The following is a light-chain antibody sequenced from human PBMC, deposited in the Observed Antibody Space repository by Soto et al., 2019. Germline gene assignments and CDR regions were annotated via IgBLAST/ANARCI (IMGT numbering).Light chain of an antibody. CDR1: TGAVTSGHY. CDR3: LLSYSGARV. Sequence: QAVVTQEPSLTVSPGGRVTLTCGASTGAVTSGHYPYWFQQKPGQAPRTLIYDTFNKLSWTPARFSGSLLGGKAALTLSGAQPEDEAEYYCLLSYSGARVFGGGTQLTVL. CDR2: DTF. V-gene: IGLV7-46*01. J-gene: IGLJ7*01.